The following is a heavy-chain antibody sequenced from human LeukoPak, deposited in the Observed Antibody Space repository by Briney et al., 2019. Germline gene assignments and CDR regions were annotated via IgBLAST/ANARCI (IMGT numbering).Heavy chain of an antibody. J-gene: IGHJ3*02. CDR3: ARGSGSYIFGAFDI. CDR1: GFTFDDYG. CDR2: INWNGGST. D-gene: IGHD1-26*01. V-gene: IGHV3-20*04. Sequence: GGSLRLSCAASGFTFDDYGMSWVRQAPGKGLEWVSGINWNGGSTGYADSVKGRFTISRDNAKNSLYLQTNSLRAEDTALYYCARGSGSYIFGAFDIWGQGTMVTVSS.